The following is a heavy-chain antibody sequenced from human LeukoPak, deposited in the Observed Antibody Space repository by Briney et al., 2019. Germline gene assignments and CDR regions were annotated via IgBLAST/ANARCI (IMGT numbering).Heavy chain of an antibody. J-gene: IGHJ5*02. CDR2: IYYSGST. V-gene: IGHV4-39*01. D-gene: IGHD3-22*01. CDR3: ARHASSVYYDSSGYYP. Sequence: SETLSLTCTVSGGSISSSSYYWGWIRQPPGKGLEWIGSIYYSGSTYYNPSLKSRVTISVYTSKNQFSLKLSSVTAADTAVYYCARHASSVYYDSSGYYPWGQGTLVTVSS. CDR1: GGSISSSSYY.